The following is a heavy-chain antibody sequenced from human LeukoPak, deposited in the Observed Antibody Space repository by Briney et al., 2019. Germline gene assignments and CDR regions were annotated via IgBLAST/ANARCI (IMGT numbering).Heavy chain of an antibody. CDR1: GYSISSGYY. Sequence: SETLSLTCAVSGYSISSGYYWGWIRQPPGKGLEWIGSIYHSGSTYYNPSLKSRVTISVDMSKNQFSLKLSSVTAADTAVYYCARTYSSSSSDFDYWGQGTLVTVSS. CDR3: ARTYSSSSSDFDY. J-gene: IGHJ4*02. CDR2: IYHSGST. V-gene: IGHV4-38-2*01. D-gene: IGHD6-6*01.